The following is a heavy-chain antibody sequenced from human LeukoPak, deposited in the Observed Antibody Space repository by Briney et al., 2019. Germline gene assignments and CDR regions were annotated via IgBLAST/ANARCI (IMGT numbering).Heavy chain of an antibody. CDR3: ARRGGSGRAFDY. CDR1: GASISGGPYY. D-gene: IGHD1-26*01. J-gene: IGHJ4*02. Sequence: SETLSLTCSVAGASISGGPYYWGWIRQPPGKGLEWIGSIYYTGSTYDNPSLKSRVTISVDTSKNQFSLKLSSVTAADTAVYYCARRGGSGRAFDYWGQGTLVTVSS. CDR2: IYYTGST. V-gene: IGHV4-39*01.